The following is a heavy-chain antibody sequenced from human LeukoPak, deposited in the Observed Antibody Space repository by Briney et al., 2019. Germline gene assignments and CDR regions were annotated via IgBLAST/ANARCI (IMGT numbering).Heavy chain of an antibody. CDR2: IWYDGSNK. Sequence: PGGSLRLSCAASGFTFSSYGMHWVRQAPGKGLEWVAVIWYDGSNKHYADSVKGRFTISRDNSKNTLYLQMNSLRAEDTAVYYCAKDRETYYYDSSGLDYWGQGTLVTVSS. V-gene: IGHV3-33*06. D-gene: IGHD3-22*01. CDR3: AKDRETYYYDSSGLDY. CDR1: GFTFSSYG. J-gene: IGHJ4*02.